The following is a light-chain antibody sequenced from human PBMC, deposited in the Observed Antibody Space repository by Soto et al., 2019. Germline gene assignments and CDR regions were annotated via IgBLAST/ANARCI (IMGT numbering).Light chain of an antibody. CDR1: SSDVGGYNY. J-gene: IGLJ2*01. CDR3: SSYTSSSTVI. V-gene: IGLV2-14*03. CDR2: DVS. Sequence: QSALTQPASVSGSPGQSIAISCTGSSSDVGGYNYVSWYQQHSGKAPKLMIYDVSSRPSGVSDRFSGSKSGNTASLTISGLQAEDKAEYYCSSYTSSSTVIFGGGTKLTVL.